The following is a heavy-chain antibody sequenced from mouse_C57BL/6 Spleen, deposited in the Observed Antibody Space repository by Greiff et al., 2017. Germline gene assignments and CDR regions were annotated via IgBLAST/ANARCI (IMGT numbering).Heavy chain of an antibody. V-gene: IGHV1-50*01. Sequence: QVQLKQPGAELVKPGASVKLSCKASGYTFTSYWMQWVKPRPGQGLAWIGEIDPSDSYTNSNQQFKGKAPLTVDTSSSTAYMQLSSLTSADSAVYDWARGGGNYVYAMDYWGQGTSVTVSS. D-gene: IGHD2-1*01. CDR1: GYTFTSYW. CDR2: IDPSDSYT. CDR3: ARGGGNYVYAMDY. J-gene: IGHJ4*01.